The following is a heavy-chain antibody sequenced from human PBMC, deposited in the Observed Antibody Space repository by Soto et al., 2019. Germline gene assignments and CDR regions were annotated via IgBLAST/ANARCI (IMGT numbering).Heavy chain of an antibody. CDR1: GFTFSSYG. CDR2: IWYDGSNK. CDR3: ARNEYGSSQGGGMDV. J-gene: IGHJ6*02. Sequence: GGSLRLSCAASGFTFSSYGMHWVRQAPGKGLEWVAVIWYDGSNKYYADSVKGRFTISRDNSKNTLYLQMNSLRAEDTAVYYCARNEYGSSQGGGMDVWGQGTTVTVSS. D-gene: IGHD6-6*01. V-gene: IGHV3-33*01.